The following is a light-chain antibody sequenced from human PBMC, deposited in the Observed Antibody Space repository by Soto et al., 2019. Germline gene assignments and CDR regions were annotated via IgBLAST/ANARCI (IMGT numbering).Light chain of an antibody. CDR1: QTILYSPNNKNY. CDR2: WAS. J-gene: IGKJ4*01. Sequence: DIVMTQSPDALAVSLGERATINCKSSQTILYSPNNKNYLAWYQHRPGQPPKLLISWASTRESGVPERFSGSGSVTDFTLTITSLQAEDVAVYYCHQYYSSPLTFGGGTKVEVK. V-gene: IGKV4-1*01. CDR3: HQYYSSPLT.